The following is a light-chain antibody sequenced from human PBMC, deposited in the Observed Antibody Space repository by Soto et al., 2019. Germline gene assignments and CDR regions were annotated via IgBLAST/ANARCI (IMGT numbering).Light chain of an antibody. J-gene: IGKJ4*01. CDR2: GAS. V-gene: IGKV3-15*01. CDR1: QSVSGN. Sequence: EIVMTQSPATLSVSPGERATLSCRASQSVSGNLAWYEQKFGQAPRLLIYGASTRVTGIPARFSGSGSATEFTLTISSLQSEDFAVYYCQQYNKWPLTFGGGTKVEIK. CDR3: QQYNKWPLT.